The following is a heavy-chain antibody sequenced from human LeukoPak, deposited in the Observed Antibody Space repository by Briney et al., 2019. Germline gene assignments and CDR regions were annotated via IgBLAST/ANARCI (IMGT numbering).Heavy chain of an antibody. CDR3: AREGYYGSGIRYYYYYMDV. V-gene: IGHV1-2*02. CDR1: GYTFTGYY. CDR2: INPNSGGT. D-gene: IGHD3-10*01. J-gene: IGHJ6*03. Sequence: ASVKVSCKASGYTFTGYYMHWVRQAPGQGLEWMGWINPNSGGTNYAQKFQGRVTMTRDTSISTAYMELSRLRSDDTAVYYCAREGYYGSGIRYYYYYMDVWGKGTTVTVSS.